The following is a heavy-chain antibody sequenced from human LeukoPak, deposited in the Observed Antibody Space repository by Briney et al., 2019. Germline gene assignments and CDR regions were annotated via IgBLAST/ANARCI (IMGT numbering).Heavy chain of an antibody. CDR3: ASTGIADGTTTWFDP. CDR2: ISAYNGNT. CDR1: GYTFTSYG. Sequence: ASVKVSCKASGYTFTSYGISWVRQAPGQGLEWMGWISAYNGNTNYAQKLQGRVTMTTDTSTSTAYMELRSLRSDDTAVYYCASTGIADGTTTWFDPWGQGTLVTVSS. V-gene: IGHV1-18*01. J-gene: IGHJ5*02. D-gene: IGHD6-13*01.